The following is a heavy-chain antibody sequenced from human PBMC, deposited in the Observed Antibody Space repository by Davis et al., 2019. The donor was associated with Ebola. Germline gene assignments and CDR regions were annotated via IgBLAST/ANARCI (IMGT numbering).Heavy chain of an antibody. J-gene: IGHJ4*02. CDR1: GYTFTSYG. CDR2: ISAYNGNT. D-gene: IGHD6-13*01. CDR3: ARDHSSSWSPLDDY. V-gene: IGHV1-18*01. Sequence: ASVKVSCKASGYTFTSYGISWVRQAPGQGLEWMGWISAYNGNTNYAQKLQGRVTMTTDTSTSTAYMELRSLRSDDTAVYYCARDHSSSWSPLDDYWGQGTLVTVSS.